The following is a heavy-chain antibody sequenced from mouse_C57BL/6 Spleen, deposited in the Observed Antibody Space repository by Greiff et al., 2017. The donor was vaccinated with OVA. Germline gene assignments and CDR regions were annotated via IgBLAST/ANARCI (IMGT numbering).Heavy chain of an antibody. CDR2: IYPRSGNT. Sequence: QVQLQQSGAELARPGASVKLSCKASGYTFTSYGISWVKQRTGQGLEWIGEIYPRSGNTYYNEKFKGKATLTADKSSSTAYMELRSLTSEDSAVYFCESPDGGSENSSGYVLAYWGQGTLVTVSA. V-gene: IGHV1-81*01. D-gene: IGHD3-2*02. CDR3: ESPDGGSENSSGYVLAY. CDR1: GYTFTSYG. J-gene: IGHJ3*01.